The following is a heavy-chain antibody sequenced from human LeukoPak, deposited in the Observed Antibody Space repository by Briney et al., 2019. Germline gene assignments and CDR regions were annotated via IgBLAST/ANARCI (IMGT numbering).Heavy chain of an antibody. J-gene: IGHJ5*02. CDR3: VRVYGFDP. V-gene: IGHV4-59*01. CDR2: IYYSGST. CDR1: AGSISSYY. Sequence: SETLSLTCSVSAGSISSYYWSWIRQPPGKGLEWIGYIYYSGSTKYNPSLKSRVTISVDTSKNQFSLRLSSVTASDTAVYYRVRVYGFDPWGQGTLVTVSS. D-gene: IGHD2-2*02.